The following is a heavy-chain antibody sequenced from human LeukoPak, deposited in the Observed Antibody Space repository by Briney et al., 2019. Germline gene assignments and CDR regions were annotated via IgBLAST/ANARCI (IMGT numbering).Heavy chain of an antibody. J-gene: IGHJ6*03. CDR1: GFTFSSYS. D-gene: IGHD3-16*01. CDR3: ARASFGYYYYMDV. Sequence: GGSLRLSCAASGFTFSSYSMNWVRQAPGKGLEWVSSISSSSSYIYYADSVKGRFTISRDNAKNSLYLQMNSLRAEDTAVYYCARASFGYYYYMDVWGKGTTVTVSS. V-gene: IGHV3-21*01. CDR2: ISSSSSYI.